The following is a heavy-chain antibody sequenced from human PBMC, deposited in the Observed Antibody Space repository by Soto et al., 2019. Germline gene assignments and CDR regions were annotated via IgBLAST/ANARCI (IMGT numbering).Heavy chain of an antibody. J-gene: IGHJ6*02. CDR1: GGTFSSYA. D-gene: IGHD2-2*01. Sequence: SVKVSCKASGGTFSSYAISWVRQAPGQGLEWMGGIIPIFGTANYAQKFQGRVTITADESTSTAYMELSSLRSEDTAVYYCARDGGMPYYYYGMDVWGQGTTVTVSS. CDR3: ARDGGMPYYYYGMDV. CDR2: IIPIFGTA. V-gene: IGHV1-69*13.